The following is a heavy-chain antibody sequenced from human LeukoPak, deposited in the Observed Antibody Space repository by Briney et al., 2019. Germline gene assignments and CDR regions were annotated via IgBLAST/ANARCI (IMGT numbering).Heavy chain of an antibody. D-gene: IGHD6-13*01. CDR3: AKEGPYSSSLGY. V-gene: IGHV3-30*02. CDR1: GFTFSYYG. J-gene: IGHJ4*02. Sequence: GGSLRLSCAASGFTFSYYGMHWVRQAPDKGLEWVAFLQKDGSDIHYADSVEGRFTISRDNSKNTLYLQMNSLRAEDTAVYYCAKEGPYSSSLGYWGQGTLVTVSS. CDR2: LQKDGSDI.